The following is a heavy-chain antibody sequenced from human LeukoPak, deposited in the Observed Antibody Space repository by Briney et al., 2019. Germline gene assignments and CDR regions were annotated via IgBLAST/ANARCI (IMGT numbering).Heavy chain of an antibody. V-gene: IGHV1-3*01. CDR1: GYTFTSYA. CDR2: INAGNGNT. J-gene: IGHJ5*02. CDR3: AREGETYYYDSSGYYQVDWFDP. D-gene: IGHD3-22*01. Sequence: ASVKVSCKASGYTFTSYAMHWVRQAPGQRLEWMGWINAGNGNTKYSQKFQGRVTITGDTSASTAYMELSSLRSEDTAVYYCAREGETYYYDSSGYYQVDWFDPWGQGTLVTVSS.